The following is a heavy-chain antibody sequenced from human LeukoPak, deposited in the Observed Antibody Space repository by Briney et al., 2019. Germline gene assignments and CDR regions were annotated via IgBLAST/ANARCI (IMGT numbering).Heavy chain of an antibody. CDR1: GGSISSSSYY. Sequence: SETLSLTCTVSGGSISSSSYYWGWIRQPPGKGLEWIGEIYHSGSTNYNPSLKSRVTISVDKSKNQFSLKLSSVTAADTAVYYCARTGEPYYYYMDVWGKGTTVTVSS. CDR2: IYHSGST. V-gene: IGHV4-39*07. CDR3: ARTGEPYYYYMDV. D-gene: IGHD1-1*01. J-gene: IGHJ6*03.